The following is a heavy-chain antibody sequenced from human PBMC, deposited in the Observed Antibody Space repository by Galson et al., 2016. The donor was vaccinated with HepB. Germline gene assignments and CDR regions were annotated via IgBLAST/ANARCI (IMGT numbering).Heavy chain of an antibody. D-gene: IGHD3-16*01. Sequence: SLRLSCAASGFTFSSYDMHWVRQATGKGLEWVSGIGTAGDTYYPGSVKGRFTISREDAKNSLYLQMNSLRAEDTALYYCARDAFPDDACDIWGQGTMVTVSS. CDR2: IGTAGDT. CDR3: ARDAFPDDACDI. V-gene: IGHV3-13*04. CDR1: GFTFSSYD. J-gene: IGHJ3*02.